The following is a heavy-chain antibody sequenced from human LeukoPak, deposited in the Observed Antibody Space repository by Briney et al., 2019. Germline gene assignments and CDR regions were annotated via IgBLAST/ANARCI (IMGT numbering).Heavy chain of an antibody. CDR2: IYPGDSDT. V-gene: IGHV5-51*01. D-gene: IGHD1-26*01. CDR1: GYIFTSYW. J-gene: IGHJ4*02. Sequence: GESLKISCKGSGYIFTSYWIAWLRQMPGKGLEWMGGIYPGDSDTSYSPSFQGQVTISADKSISTAYLQWSSLKASDTAMYYCARRSGSFQGDYNFDYWGQGTLVTVSS. CDR3: ARRSGSFQGDYNFDY.